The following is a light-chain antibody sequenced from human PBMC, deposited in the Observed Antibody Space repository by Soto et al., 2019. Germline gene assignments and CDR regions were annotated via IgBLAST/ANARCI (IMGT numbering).Light chain of an antibody. Sequence: DITLTQSPFSLSASVGDRVSITCQASQDVINYLNWYQQKPGKAPKLLISEASNLETGVPSRFTGSGSATHFTLTITNLQPEDFATYFCQQYDDLPLTFGGGTHVE. CDR3: QQYDDLPLT. J-gene: IGKJ4*01. CDR1: QDVINY. V-gene: IGKV1-33*01. CDR2: EAS.